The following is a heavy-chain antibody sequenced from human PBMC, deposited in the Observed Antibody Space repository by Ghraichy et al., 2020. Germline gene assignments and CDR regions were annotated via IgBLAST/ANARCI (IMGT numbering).Heavy chain of an antibody. CDR3: ARDRAYKSFDY. Sequence: GGSLRLSGAASGFNFTASWMNWVRQAPGKGLEWVAGIKQDGSEKYHVDSVKGRFTISRDNAKNSLYLQMNSLRVEDTAVYYCARDRAYKSFDYWGQGILVTVSS. CDR1: GFNFTASW. CDR2: IKQDGSEK. J-gene: IGHJ4*02. D-gene: IGHD5-24*01. V-gene: IGHV3-7*03.